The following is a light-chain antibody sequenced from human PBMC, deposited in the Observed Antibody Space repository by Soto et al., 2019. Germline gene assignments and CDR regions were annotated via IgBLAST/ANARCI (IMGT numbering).Light chain of an antibody. CDR3: QKYDSAPWT. Sequence: DIQMTQSPSSLSASVGDRVTITCRASQGISNYLAWYQQKPRKVPNLLIYGASTLQSGVPSRFGGSGSGTDFTLTISSLQPEDVATYYCQKYDSAPWTFGQGTKVEIK. CDR1: QGISNY. CDR2: GAS. V-gene: IGKV1-27*01. J-gene: IGKJ1*01.